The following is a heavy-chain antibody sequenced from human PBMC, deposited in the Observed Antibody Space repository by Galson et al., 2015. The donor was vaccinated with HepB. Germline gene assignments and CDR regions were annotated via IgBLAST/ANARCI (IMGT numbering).Heavy chain of an antibody. CDR3: ARVRSSSWYRRTNYYFDY. J-gene: IGHJ4*02. CDR1: GFTFSSYS. D-gene: IGHD6-13*01. Sequence: SLRLSCAASGFTFSSYSMNWVRQAPGKGLEWVSYISSSSSTIYYADSVKGRFTISRDNAKNSLYLQMNSLRDEDTAVYYCARVRSSSWYRRTNYYFDYWGQGTLVTVSS. V-gene: IGHV3-48*02. CDR2: ISSSSSTI.